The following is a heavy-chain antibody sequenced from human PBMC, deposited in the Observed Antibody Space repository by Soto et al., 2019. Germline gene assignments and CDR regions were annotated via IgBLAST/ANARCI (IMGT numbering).Heavy chain of an antibody. CDR3: ARIFDFWSGYHFSY. CDR1: GFSLSTSGVA. J-gene: IGHJ4*02. Sequence: SCPTLVNPTQTLTLTCTFSGFSLSTSGVAXGWIRQAPRKAPEWLAFIFWDDDKRYSPSLENRLTITKDTSKNQVVLTMTNMDPVDTATYYCARIFDFWSGYHFSYWGRGTLVTVSS. V-gene: IGHV2-5*02. D-gene: IGHD3-3*01. CDR2: IFWDDDK.